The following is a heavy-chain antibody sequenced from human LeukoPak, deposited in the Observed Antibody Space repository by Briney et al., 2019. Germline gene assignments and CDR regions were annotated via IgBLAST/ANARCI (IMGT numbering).Heavy chain of an antibody. CDR3: AKVSGYYDSSDYTNYYFDY. CDR2: IKEDGFEK. J-gene: IGHJ4*02. CDR1: GFTFSSSW. V-gene: IGHV3-7*03. Sequence: GGSLRLSCAASGFTFSSSWMGWVRQAPGKGLEWVASIKEDGFEKFYVDSVKGRFTISRDNSKNTLYLQMNSLRAEDTAVYFCAKVSGYYDSSDYTNYYFDYWGQGTLVTVSS. D-gene: IGHD3-22*01.